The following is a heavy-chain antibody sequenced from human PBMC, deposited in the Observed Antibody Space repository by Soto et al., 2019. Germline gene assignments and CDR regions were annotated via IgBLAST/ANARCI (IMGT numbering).Heavy chain of an antibody. V-gene: IGHV2-5*02. Sequence: QITLKESGPTLVRPTQTLTLTCAFSGFSLSTSGVGMGWIRQPPGKALEWLAVIYWDDSKHYSPSLRSRLTITKDTPKNQVVLTMTNMDPMDTGTYYCAHKGPEDWPLDYWGQGTLVTVSS. CDR1: GFSLSTSGVG. CDR2: IYWDDSK. CDR3: AHKGPEDWPLDY. D-gene: IGHD3-9*01. J-gene: IGHJ4*02.